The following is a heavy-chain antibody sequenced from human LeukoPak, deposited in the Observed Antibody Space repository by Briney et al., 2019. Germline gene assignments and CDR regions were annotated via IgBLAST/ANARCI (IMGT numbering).Heavy chain of an antibody. Sequence: GASVKVSCKASGYTFTGYYMHWVRQAPGQGPEWMGWINPNTGGTNYAQKFQGRVTMTRDTSITTAYMELSSLRSDDTAVYYCARTDTAMVTVGYWGQGTLVTVSS. V-gene: IGHV1-2*02. J-gene: IGHJ4*02. CDR2: INPNTGGT. CDR1: GYTFTGYY. CDR3: ARTDTAMVTVGY. D-gene: IGHD5-18*01.